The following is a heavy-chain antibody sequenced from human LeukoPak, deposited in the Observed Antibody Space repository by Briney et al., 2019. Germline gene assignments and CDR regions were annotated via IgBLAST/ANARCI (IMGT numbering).Heavy chain of an antibody. V-gene: IGHV4-39*07. CDR3: AREMQNSSSWYRKPVLGAFDI. J-gene: IGHJ3*02. CDR1: GGSTSSSSHY. CDR2: IYHSGST. D-gene: IGHD6-13*01. Sequence: PSETLSLTCTVSGGSTSSSSHYWGWIRQPPGKGLEWIGSIYHSGSTYYNPSLKSRVTISVDTSKNQFSLKLSSVTAADTAVYYCAREMQNSSSWYRKPVLGAFDIWGQGTMVTVSS.